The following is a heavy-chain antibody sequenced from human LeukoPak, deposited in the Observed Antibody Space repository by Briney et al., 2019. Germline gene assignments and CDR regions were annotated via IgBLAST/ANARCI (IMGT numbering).Heavy chain of an antibody. Sequence: ASVKASCKASGYTFTGYYMHWVRQAPGQGLEWMGWINPNSGGTNYAQKFQGRVTMTRDTSISTAYMELSRLRSDDTAVYYCARAVPPWIQLWPVDYWGQGTLVTVSS. CDR1: GYTFTGYY. CDR2: INPNSGGT. J-gene: IGHJ4*02. V-gene: IGHV1-2*02. D-gene: IGHD5-18*01. CDR3: ARAVPPWIQLWPVDY.